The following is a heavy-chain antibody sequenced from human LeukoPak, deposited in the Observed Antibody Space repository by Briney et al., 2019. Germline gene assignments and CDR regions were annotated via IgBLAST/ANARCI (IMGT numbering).Heavy chain of an antibody. D-gene: IGHD2-15*01. Sequence: GGSLRLSCAASGFTFSSYAMSWVRQAPGKGLEWVSAICGSGGSTYYADSVKGRFTISRDHSKNTVSLQMNSLRAEDTAVYYCAKGEGYCSGGSCGAFDIWGQGTMVTVSS. CDR1: GFTFSSYA. CDR2: ICGSGGST. CDR3: AKGEGYCSGGSCGAFDI. V-gene: IGHV3-23*01. J-gene: IGHJ3*02.